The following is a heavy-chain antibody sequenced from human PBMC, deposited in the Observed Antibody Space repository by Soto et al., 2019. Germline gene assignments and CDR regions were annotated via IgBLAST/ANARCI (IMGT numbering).Heavy chain of an antibody. CDR1: GGSISSYY. D-gene: IGHD3-16*02. J-gene: IGHJ4*02. CDR3: ARARMDDYVWGSYRSLGSDY. V-gene: IGHV4-59*01. Sequence: SETLSLTCTVSGGSISSYYWSWIRQPPGKGLEWIGYIYYSGSTNYNPSLKSRVTISVDTSKNQFSLKLSSVTAADTAVYYCARARMDDYVWGSYRSLGSDYCGQGTLVTVSS. CDR2: IYYSGST.